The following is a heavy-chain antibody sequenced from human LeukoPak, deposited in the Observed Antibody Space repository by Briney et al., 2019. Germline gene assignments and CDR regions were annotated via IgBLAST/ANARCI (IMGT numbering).Heavy chain of an antibody. D-gene: IGHD3-22*01. CDR3: ASCPYYYDSSGYYGNDAFDI. Sequence: SETLSLTCTVSGGSISSYYWSWIRQPPGKGLEWIGYIYYSGSINYNPSLKSRVTISVDTSKNQFSLKLSSVTAADTAVYYCASCPYYYDSSGYYGNDAFDIWGQGTMVTVSS. CDR2: IYYSGSI. CDR1: GGSISSYY. J-gene: IGHJ3*02. V-gene: IGHV4-59*01.